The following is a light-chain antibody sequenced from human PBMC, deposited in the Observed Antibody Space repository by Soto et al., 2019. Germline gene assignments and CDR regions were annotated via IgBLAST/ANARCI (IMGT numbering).Light chain of an antibody. CDR1: QGISSW. J-gene: IGKJ1*01. Sequence: DIQMTQSPSTLSASVGYRFTITCRASQGISSWLAWYQQKPEKAPKSLIYAASTLESGVPSRFSGSRSGTEFTLTISSLQPDDFATYYCQQYNSYSWTFGQGTTGDIK. V-gene: IGKV1D-16*01. CDR2: AAS. CDR3: QQYNSYSWT.